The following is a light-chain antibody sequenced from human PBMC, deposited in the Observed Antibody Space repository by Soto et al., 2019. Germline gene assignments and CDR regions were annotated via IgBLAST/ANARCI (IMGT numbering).Light chain of an antibody. J-gene: IGKJ5*01. CDR3: KQSYSTTIT. CDR2: AAS. Sequence: DIQMTQSPSSLSASVGDRVSITCRASQSISSYLNWYQQKPGKAPKLLIYAASSLQSGVPSRFSGSGSGTDFTLTISTLQTEDFATYYCKQSYSTTITVGQGTRREIK. CDR1: QSISSY. V-gene: IGKV1-39*01.